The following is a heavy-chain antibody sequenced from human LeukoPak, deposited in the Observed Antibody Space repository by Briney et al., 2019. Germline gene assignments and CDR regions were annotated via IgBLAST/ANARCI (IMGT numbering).Heavy chain of an antibody. J-gene: IGHJ4*02. CDR1: GGSISSYY. V-gene: IGHV4-59*06. CDR2: IYYSGST. CDR3: ARGGGVSDSSGYYYEDY. Sequence: SETLSLTCTVSGGSISSYYWSWIRQPPGKGLEWIGYIYYSGSTYYNPSLKSRVTISVDTSKNQFSLKLSSVTAADTAVYYCARGGGVSDSSGYYYEDYWGQGTLVTVSS. D-gene: IGHD3-22*01.